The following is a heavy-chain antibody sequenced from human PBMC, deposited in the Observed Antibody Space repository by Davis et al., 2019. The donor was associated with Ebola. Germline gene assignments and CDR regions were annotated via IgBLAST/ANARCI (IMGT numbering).Heavy chain of an antibody. Sequence: SETLSLTCTVPGGSISSYYWSWIRQPPGKGLEWIGYIYYSGSTNYNPSLKSRVTISVDTSKNQFSLKLSSVTAADTAVYYCARLPAMVLRGAFDIWGQGTMVTVSS. CDR2: IYYSGST. J-gene: IGHJ3*02. CDR3: ARLPAMVLRGAFDI. CDR1: GGSISSYY. V-gene: IGHV4-59*01. D-gene: IGHD5-18*01.